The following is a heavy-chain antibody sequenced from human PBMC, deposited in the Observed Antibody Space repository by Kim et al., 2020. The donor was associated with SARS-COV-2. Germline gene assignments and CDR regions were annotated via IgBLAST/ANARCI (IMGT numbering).Heavy chain of an antibody. CDR2: IYYSGST. CDR1: GGSISSSSYY. CDR3: TALPIVVVVAATGVGVDY. J-gene: IGHJ4*02. D-gene: IGHD2-15*01. V-gene: IGHV4-39*01. Sequence: SETLSLTCTVSGGSISSSSYYWGWIRQPPGKGLEWIGSIYYSGSTYYNPSLKSRVTISVDTSKNQFSLKLSSVTAADTAVYYCTALPIVVVVAATGVGVDYWGQGTLVTVSS.